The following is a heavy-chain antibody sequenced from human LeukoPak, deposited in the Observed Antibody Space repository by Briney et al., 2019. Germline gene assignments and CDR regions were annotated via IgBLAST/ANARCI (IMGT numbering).Heavy chain of an antibody. Sequence: GGSLRLSCAASGFTFSTYAMSWVRQAPGKGLEWVSAISGSGGSTYYADSVKGRFTISRDNAKNSLYLQMNSLRAEDTAVYYCAREGRLEWLLSLNYYGMDVWGQGTTVTVSS. CDR2: ISGSGGST. J-gene: IGHJ6*02. V-gene: IGHV3-23*01. CDR1: GFTFSTYA. D-gene: IGHD3-3*01. CDR3: AREGRLEWLLSLNYYGMDV.